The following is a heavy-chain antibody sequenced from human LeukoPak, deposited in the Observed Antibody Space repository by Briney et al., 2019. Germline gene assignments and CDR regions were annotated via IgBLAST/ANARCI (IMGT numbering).Heavy chain of an antibody. J-gene: IGHJ5*02. CDR1: GGSFSGYY. CDR2: INHSGST. D-gene: IGHD5-12*01. CDR3: AKRRVATPPLA. Sequence: SGALSLTCAVYGGSFSGYYWSWIRQPPGKGLEWIGEINHSGSTNYNPSLKSRVTISVDTSKNQFSLKLSSVTAADTAVYYCAKRRVATPPLAWGQGTLVTVSS. V-gene: IGHV4-34*01.